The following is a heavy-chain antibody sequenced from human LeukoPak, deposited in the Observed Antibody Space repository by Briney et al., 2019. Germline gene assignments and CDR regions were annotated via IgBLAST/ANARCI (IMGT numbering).Heavy chain of an antibody. Sequence: GGSLRLSCAASGFTVRNTYMNWVRQAPGKGLEWVSVIYSGGGTYNADSVKGRFTISRDNSKNTLYLQMNSLRVEDTAIYYCAKGQELDDGVFDSWGQGTLVTVSS. CDR1: GFTVRNTY. V-gene: IGHV3-53*01. J-gene: IGHJ4*02. CDR2: IYSGGGT. CDR3: AKGQELDDGVFDS. D-gene: IGHD1-1*01.